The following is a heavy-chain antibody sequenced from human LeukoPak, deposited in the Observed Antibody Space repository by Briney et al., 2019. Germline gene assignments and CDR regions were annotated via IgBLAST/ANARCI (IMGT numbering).Heavy chain of an antibody. Sequence: ASVKVSCKASGYTFTSYYMHWVRQAPGQGLEWMGIINPSGGSTSYAQKFQGRVTMTRDTSTSTVYMELSSLRSEDTAVYYCARAIERDTAMDRFGLDYWGQGTLVTVSS. J-gene: IGHJ4*02. CDR3: ARAIERDTAMDRFGLDY. CDR1: GYTFTSYY. D-gene: IGHD5-18*01. V-gene: IGHV1-46*01. CDR2: INPSGGST.